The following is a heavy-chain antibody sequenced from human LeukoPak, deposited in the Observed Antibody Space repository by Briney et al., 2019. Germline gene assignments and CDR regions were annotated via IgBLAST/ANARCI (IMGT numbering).Heavy chain of an antibody. CDR2: IIPILGIA. CDR3: AREDYDSSGYWKSNFDY. D-gene: IGHD3-22*01. V-gene: IGHV1-69*04. Sequence: SVKVSCKASGGTFSSYAISWVRQAPGQGLEWMGRIIPILGIANYAQKFQGRVTITADKSTSTAYMELSSLRSEDTAVYYCAREDYDSSGYWKSNFDYWGQGTLVTVSS. CDR1: GGTFSSYA. J-gene: IGHJ4*02.